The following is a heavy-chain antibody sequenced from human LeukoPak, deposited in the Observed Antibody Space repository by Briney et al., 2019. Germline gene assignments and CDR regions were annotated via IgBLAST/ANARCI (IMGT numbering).Heavy chain of an antibody. CDR2: INSDGGST. CDR1: GFTFSSYA. J-gene: IGHJ6*03. CDR3: ARGPYYYYYYLDV. Sequence: GGALRLSCAASGFTFSSYAMHWVRQAPGKGLEYVSVINSDGGSTYYASSVRDRFTITRDNSKNTLFLQMRNLRTEDSAVYYCARGPYYYYYYLDVWGKGTAVTVSS. V-gene: IGHV3-64*01.